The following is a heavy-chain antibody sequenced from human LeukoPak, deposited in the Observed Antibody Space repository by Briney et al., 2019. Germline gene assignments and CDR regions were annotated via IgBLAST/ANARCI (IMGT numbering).Heavy chain of an antibody. Sequence: GGSLRLSCAASGFTFSTYEMNWVRQAPGKGLEWVSYISGSGFTMYYADSVKGRFTISRDNAKNSLYLHMNSLRAEDTAVYYCARANYGAHFDYWGQGTLVTVSS. D-gene: IGHD3-10*01. CDR1: GFTFSTYE. CDR3: ARANYGAHFDY. V-gene: IGHV3-48*03. CDR2: ISGSGFTM. J-gene: IGHJ4*02.